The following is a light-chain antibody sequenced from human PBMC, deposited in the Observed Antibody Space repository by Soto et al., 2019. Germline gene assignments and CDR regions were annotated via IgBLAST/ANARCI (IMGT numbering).Light chain of an antibody. CDR1: QSVTSSY. CDR3: QQYGSSPLT. CDR2: GAS. V-gene: IGKV3-20*01. Sequence: EIVMTQSPATLSVSPGERATFSCRASQSVTSSYLAWYQQKPGQAPRLLIYGASSSATGIPDRFSGSGSGTDFTLTISRLEPEDFAVYYCQQYGSSPLTFGGGTKVDIK. J-gene: IGKJ4*01.